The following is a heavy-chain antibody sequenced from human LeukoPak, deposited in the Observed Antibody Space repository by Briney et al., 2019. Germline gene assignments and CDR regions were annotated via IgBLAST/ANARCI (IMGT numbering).Heavy chain of an antibody. J-gene: IGHJ1*01. Sequence: PWGSLTLSCAASGFTFGDYSLHWIRQAPGKGLEWVSFVTGDGSTTYYPSSVKGVFTSADNNSQNSLYLQMNSLRTEHTALYYCVKDSETTGYEHWGEGTLVTVSS. CDR2: VTGDGSTT. CDR3: VKDSETTGYEH. V-gene: IGHV3-43*02. CDR1: GFTFGDYS. D-gene: IGHD3-9*01.